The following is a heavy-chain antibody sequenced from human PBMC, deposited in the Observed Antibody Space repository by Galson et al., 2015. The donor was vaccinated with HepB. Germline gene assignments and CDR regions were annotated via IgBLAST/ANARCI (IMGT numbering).Heavy chain of an antibody. CDR2: INSDGSRT. D-gene: IGHD2-15*01. CDR3: ARGLSGRYGMDA. CDR1: GFTFSSYW. V-gene: IGHV3-74*01. J-gene: IGHJ6*02. Sequence: SLRLSCAVSGFTFSSYWMHWVRQAPGKGLVWVSRINSDGSRTYYADSVKGRFTISRDNAKSTVFLQMNILRDEDTAVYYCARGLSGRYGMDAWGQGTTVTVSS.